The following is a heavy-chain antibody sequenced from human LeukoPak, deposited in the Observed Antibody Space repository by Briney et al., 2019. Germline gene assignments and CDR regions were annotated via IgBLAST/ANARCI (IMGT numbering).Heavy chain of an antibody. CDR1: GYTFTSYA. J-gene: IGHJ6*03. CDR2: INTNTGNP. V-gene: IGHV7-4-1*02. CDR3: ARVVEGYCTNGVCTVYYYYYMDV. D-gene: IGHD2-8*01. Sequence: GASVKVSCKASGYTFTSYAMNWVRQAPGQGLEWMGWINTNTGNPTYAQGFTGRFVFSLDTSVSTAYLQISSLKAEDTAVYYCARVVEGYCTNGVCTVYYYYYMDVWGKGTTVTVSS.